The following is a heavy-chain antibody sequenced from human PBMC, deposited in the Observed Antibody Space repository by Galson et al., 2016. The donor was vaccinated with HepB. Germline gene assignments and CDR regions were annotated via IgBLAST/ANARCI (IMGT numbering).Heavy chain of an antibody. CDR3: VRDSSWNYNY. CDR1: RFSCSTYW. CDR2: IRQAGDVR. J-gene: IGHJ4*02. D-gene: IGHD1-7*01. V-gene: IGHV3-7*01. Sequence: SLRLSCAASRFSCSTYWRRWVRQAPGNGLEWVANIRQAGDVRDYGASVRGRFTISRDNAMNSLYRQMDDLSPEDTAVYYCVRDSSWNYNYWGQGALVTVSS.